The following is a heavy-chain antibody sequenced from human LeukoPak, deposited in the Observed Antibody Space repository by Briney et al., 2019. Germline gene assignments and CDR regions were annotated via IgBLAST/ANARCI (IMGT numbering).Heavy chain of an antibody. Sequence: ASVKVSCKASGYTFTSYYMHWVRQAPGQGLEWMGIINPSGGSTSYAQKFQGRVTMTEDTSTDTAYMELSSLRSEDTAVYYCATRRLVAWGQGTLVTVSS. CDR1: GYTFTSYY. CDR3: ATRRLVA. V-gene: IGHV1-46*01. J-gene: IGHJ4*02. D-gene: IGHD1-1*01. CDR2: INPSGGST.